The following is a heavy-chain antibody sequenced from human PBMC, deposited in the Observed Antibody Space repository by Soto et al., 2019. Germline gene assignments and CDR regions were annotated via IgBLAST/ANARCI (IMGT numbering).Heavy chain of an antibody. CDR1: GGSISSSSYY. V-gene: IGHV4-39*01. D-gene: IGHD1-20*01. Sequence: SETLSLTCTVSGGSISSSSYYWGWIRPPPGKGLEWIGSIYYSGSTYYNPSLKSRVTISVDTSKNQFSLKLSSVTAADTAVYYCASRVGIRSTPRGVGWCDPWGQGTLVTVSS. J-gene: IGHJ5*02. CDR2: IYYSGST. CDR3: ASRVGIRSTPRGVGWCDP.